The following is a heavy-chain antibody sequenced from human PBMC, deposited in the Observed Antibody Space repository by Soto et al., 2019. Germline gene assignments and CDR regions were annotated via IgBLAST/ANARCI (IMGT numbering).Heavy chain of an antibody. V-gene: IGHV3-48*01. J-gene: IGHJ6*03. CDR1: GFTFSSYS. D-gene: IGHD2-2*01. Sequence: EVQLVESGGGLVQPGGSLRLSCAASGFTFSSYSMNWVRQAPGKGLEWVSSISSSSSTIYYADSVKGRFTTSRDTAKNSLYLQMNSLRAEDTAVYYCARVGFCSSTSCYGVYMDVWGKGTTVTVSS. CDR2: ISSSSSTI. CDR3: ARVGFCSSTSCYGVYMDV.